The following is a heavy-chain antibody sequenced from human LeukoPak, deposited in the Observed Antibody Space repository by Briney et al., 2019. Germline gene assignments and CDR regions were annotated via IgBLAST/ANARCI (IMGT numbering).Heavy chain of an antibody. CDR3: ARRAATDLYYYYGMDV. D-gene: IGHD2-15*01. CDR2: IYYSGST. Sequence: SETLSLTCTVSGGSISSYYWSWIRQPPGKGLEWIGYIYYSGSTNYNPSLKSRVTISVDTSKNQFSLKLSSVTAAGTAVYYCARRAATDLYYYYGMDVWGQGTTVTVSS. J-gene: IGHJ6*02. V-gene: IGHV4-59*01. CDR1: GGSISSYY.